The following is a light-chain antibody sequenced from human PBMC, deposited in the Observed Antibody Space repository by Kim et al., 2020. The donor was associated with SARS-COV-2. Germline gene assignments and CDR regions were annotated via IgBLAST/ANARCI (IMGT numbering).Light chain of an antibody. J-gene: IGLJ3*02. V-gene: IGLV1-47*01. CDR2: RNN. CDR1: TSDSGSNY. Sequence: GQRVTISCSGSTSDSGSNYVYWYQQLPGTAPKLLIYRNNQRPSGVPDRFSVSKSGTSASLAISGLRSDDEADYYCATWDDSLNGPVFGGGTQLTVL. CDR3: ATWDDSLNGPV.